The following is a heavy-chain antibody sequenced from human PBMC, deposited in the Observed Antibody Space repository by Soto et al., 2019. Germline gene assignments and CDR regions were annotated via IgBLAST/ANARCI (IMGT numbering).Heavy chain of an antibody. CDR1: GYIFTSFG. CDR3: TRGAGQGSGSYD. Sequence: QVQLVQSGAEVKKPGASVKVSCKASGYIFTSFGITWVLQAPGQGLEWMGWVSTYNGNTKYAQKLQGRVTMSTDTSTSTAYMELRSLRSDDTAVYYCTRGAGQGSGSYDWGQGTLVTVSS. CDR2: VSTYNGNT. J-gene: IGHJ4*02. V-gene: IGHV1-18*01. D-gene: IGHD3-10*01.